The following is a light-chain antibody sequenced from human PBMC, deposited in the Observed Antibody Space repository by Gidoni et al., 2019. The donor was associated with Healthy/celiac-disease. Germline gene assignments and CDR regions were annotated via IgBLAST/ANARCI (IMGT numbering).Light chain of an antibody. Sequence: DIQMTQSPSSLSASVGARDTITSRASQSISSYLKWYQQKPGKAPKLLIYAASSLQSSVTSRFSGSGSGTDFTLTSSRLQPEDFANYYCQQSYSTLWTFGQGTKVEIK. V-gene: IGKV1-39*01. CDR2: AAS. J-gene: IGKJ1*01. CDR1: QSISSY. CDR3: QQSYSTLWT.